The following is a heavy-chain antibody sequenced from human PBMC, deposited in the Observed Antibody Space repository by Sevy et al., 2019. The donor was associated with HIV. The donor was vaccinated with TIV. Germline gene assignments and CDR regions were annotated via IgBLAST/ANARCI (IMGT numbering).Heavy chain of an antibody. J-gene: IGHJ6*02. CDR1: GFTFSSFF. V-gene: IGHV3-7*01. CDR2: IKQDGSEK. D-gene: IGHD1-20*01. Sequence: GGSLRLSCAASGFTFSSFFMRWVRQAPGKGLEWVANIKQDGSEKYYVDSVKGRFTISRDNARNSVYLQMNSLRAEDTGVYYCARDLTAPYYYYGMDVWGQGTMVTVSS. CDR3: ARDLTAPYYYYGMDV.